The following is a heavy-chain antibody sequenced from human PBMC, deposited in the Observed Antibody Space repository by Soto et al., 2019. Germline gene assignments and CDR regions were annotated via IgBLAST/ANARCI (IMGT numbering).Heavy chain of an antibody. CDR1: ALTFDAYD. Sequence: QVQLVESGGGVVHPGGSLKLSCTTSALTFDAYDMHWVRQAPGKGLEWVALIRYDGSAQFYGDSVRGRFSVSRDNSKNPLYLHLNSLRTHDTAFYFCVKQFPSQEIWFETWAPRTLATVSS. D-gene: IGHD2-21*01. J-gene: IGHJ5*02. V-gene: IGHV3-33*03. CDR2: IRYDGSAQ. CDR3: VKQFPSQEIWFET.